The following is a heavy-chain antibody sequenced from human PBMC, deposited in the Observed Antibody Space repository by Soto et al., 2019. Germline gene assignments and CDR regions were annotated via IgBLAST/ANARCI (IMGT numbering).Heavy chain of an antibody. J-gene: IGHJ3*02. D-gene: IGHD5-18*01. Sequence: QVQLMESGGGVVQPGRSLRLSCAASGFTFRTYGMHWVRQAPGKGLEWVAVISDDGKNKYNIASVEGRFTIARDNSKNPLFLQMNGLRTEDTAVYYCAKGGGYTYGTNDAFDIWGPGTMVTVSS. CDR1: GFTFRTYG. V-gene: IGHV3-30*18. CDR3: AKGGGYTYGTNDAFDI. CDR2: ISDDGKNK.